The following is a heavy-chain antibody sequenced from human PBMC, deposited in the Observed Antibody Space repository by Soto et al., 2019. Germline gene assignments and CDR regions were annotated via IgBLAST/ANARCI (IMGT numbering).Heavy chain of an antibody. CDR1: GFTFSSYW. J-gene: IGHJ5*02. V-gene: IGHV3-7*03. D-gene: IGHD2-2*01. CDR3: ARRVGRLPAAIWWFDP. CDR2: IKQDGSEK. Sequence: GGSLRLSCAASGFTFSSYWMSWVRQAPGKGLEWVANIKQDGSEKYYVDSVKGRFTIARDNGKNSLYLQMNSLRAEDTAVYYCARRVGRLPAAIWWFDPWGQGTLVIVSS.